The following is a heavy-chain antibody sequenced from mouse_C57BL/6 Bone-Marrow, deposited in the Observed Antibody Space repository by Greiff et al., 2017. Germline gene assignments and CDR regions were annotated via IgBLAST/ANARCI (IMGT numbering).Heavy chain of an antibody. CDR1: GYTFTSYW. D-gene: IGHD4-1*01. CDR3: ARSLELGRGFAY. V-gene: IGHV1-64*01. Sequence: VQLQQSGAELVKPGASVKLSCKASGYTFTSYWMHWVKQRPGQGLEWIGVIHPNSGSTNYNEKFKGKATLTVDKSSSTAYMQLSSLTSEDSAVDYCARSLELGRGFAYGGQGTLVTVSA. J-gene: IGHJ3*01. CDR2: IHPNSGST.